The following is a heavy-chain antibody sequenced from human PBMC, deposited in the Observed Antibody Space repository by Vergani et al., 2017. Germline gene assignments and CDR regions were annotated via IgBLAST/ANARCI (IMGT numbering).Heavy chain of an antibody. V-gene: IGHV4-39*01. CDR1: GGSISSSSYY. J-gene: IGHJ3*02. Sequence: QLQPQESCPGLVKPSETLSLTCTVSGGSISSSSYYWGWLRRPPGKGLEWIGSIYYSGSTYYNPSLKSRVTISVDTSKNQFSMKLSSVTAADTAVYYCARPHGSGSYSHDAFDIWGQGTMVTVSS. D-gene: IGHD3-10*01. CDR2: IYYSGST. CDR3: ARPHGSGSYSHDAFDI.